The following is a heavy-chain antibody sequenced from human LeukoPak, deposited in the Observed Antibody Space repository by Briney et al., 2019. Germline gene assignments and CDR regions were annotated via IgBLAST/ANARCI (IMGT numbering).Heavy chain of an antibody. D-gene: IGHD1-26*01. J-gene: IGHJ4*02. CDR1: GFTFDDYA. CDR3: AKDFQWELRYYFDY. Sequence: PGGSLRLSCAASGFTFDDYAMHWVRHAPGKGLEWVSGISWNSGSIGYADSVKGRFTISRDNAKNSLYLQMNSLRAEDTALYYCAKDFQWELRYYFDYWGQGTLVTVSS. CDR2: ISWNSGSI. V-gene: IGHV3-9*01.